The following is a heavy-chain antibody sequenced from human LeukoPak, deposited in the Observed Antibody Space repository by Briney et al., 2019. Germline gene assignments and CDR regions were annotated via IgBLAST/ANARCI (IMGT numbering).Heavy chain of an antibody. V-gene: IGHV4-34*10. CDR3: ARDGASYYDH. D-gene: IGHD3-10*01. CDR1: GGSFSGYY. CDR2: IFYTGSP. J-gene: IGHJ5*02. Sequence: KPSETLSLTCAVYGGSFSGYYWSWIRQSPGKGLEWLGEIFYTGSPNYNPSFKSRITMSVDKSNNQFSLILTSVTVADTAVYYCARDGASYYDHWGQGILVTVTS.